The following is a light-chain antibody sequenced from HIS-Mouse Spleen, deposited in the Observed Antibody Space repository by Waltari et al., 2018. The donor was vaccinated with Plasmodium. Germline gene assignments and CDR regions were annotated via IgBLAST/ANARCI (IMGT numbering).Light chain of an antibody. V-gene: IGLV3-1*01. CDR2: QDS. Sequence: SYELTQPPSVSVSPGQTASITCSGDTLGDKYACWYQQKPGQSPVLVIYQDSKRPSGLPERFSGSNSGNTGTLTISGTQAMDEADYYCQAWDSSTAVFGGGTKLTVL. J-gene: IGLJ3*02. CDR1: TLGDKY. CDR3: QAWDSSTAV.